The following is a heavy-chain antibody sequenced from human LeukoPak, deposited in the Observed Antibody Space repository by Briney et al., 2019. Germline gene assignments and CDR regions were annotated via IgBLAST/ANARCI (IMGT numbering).Heavy chain of an antibody. CDR3: AREGGDSSGYYSGRNWFDP. CDR2: IYYSGSP. Sequence: PSETLSLTCTVSGGSISSGDYYGSWIRQPPGKGLEWIGYIYYSGSPYYNPSLKSRVTISVDTSKNQFSLKLSSVTAADTAVYYCAREGGDSSGYYSGRNWFDPWGQGTLVTVSS. CDR1: GGSISSGDYY. J-gene: IGHJ5*02. D-gene: IGHD3-22*01. V-gene: IGHV4-30-4*08.